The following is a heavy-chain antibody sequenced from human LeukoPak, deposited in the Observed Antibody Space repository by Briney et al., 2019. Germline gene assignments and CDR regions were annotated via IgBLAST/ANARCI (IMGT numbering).Heavy chain of an antibody. CDR2: ISSSSSYI. CDR1: GFTFSSYS. J-gene: IGHJ4*02. CDR3: ACHRAAYDSSGYSAAYPPFNY. V-gene: IGHV3-21*01. Sequence: GGSLRLSCAASGFTFSSYSMNWVRQAPGKGLEWVSSISSSSSYIYYADSVKGRFTISRGNAKNSLYLQMNSLRAEDTAVYYCACHRAAYDSSGYSAAYPPFNYWGQGTLVTVSS. D-gene: IGHD3-22*01.